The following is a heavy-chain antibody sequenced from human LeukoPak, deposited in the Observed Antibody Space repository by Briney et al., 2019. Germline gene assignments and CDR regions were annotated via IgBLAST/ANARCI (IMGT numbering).Heavy chain of an antibody. J-gene: IGHJ4*02. CDR3: ARAPSYYDFWTD. V-gene: IGHV1-46*01. D-gene: IGHD3-3*01. Sequence: GASVKVSCKASGYTFTGYYMHWVRQAPGQGLEWMGIINPSGGSTSYAQKFQGRVTMTGDMSTSTVYMELSSLRSEDTAVYYCARAPSYYDFWTDWGQGTLVTVSS. CDR1: GYTFTGYY. CDR2: INPSGGST.